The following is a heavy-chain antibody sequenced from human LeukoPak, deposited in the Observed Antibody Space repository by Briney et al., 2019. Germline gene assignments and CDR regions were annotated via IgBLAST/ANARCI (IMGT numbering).Heavy chain of an antibody. J-gene: IGHJ4*02. CDR2: IYYSGST. Sequence: SETLSLTCTVSGVSISRSDYYWGWVRQPPGKGLEWIGTIYYSGSTYYNPSLKSRVSISIDTSKNQFSLKLTSVTATVTALYYSVTMLPGYLDSWGQGTLVTVSS. D-gene: IGHD2-15*01. CDR1: GVSISRSDYY. CDR3: VTMLPGYLDS. V-gene: IGHV4-39*01.